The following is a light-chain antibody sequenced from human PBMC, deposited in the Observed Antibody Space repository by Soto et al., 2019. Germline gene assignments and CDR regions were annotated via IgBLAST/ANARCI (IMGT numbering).Light chain of an antibody. CDR3: QQYNDYPWT. CDR1: QSISSW. V-gene: IGKV1-5*03. Sequence: DIQMTQSPSTLSASVGERVIITCRASQSISSWLAWYQQKPGKAPTLLIYKASSLESGVPSRFSGSGSGTEFTLTISSLQPEDFATYYCQQYNDYPWTFGQGTKVEIK. J-gene: IGKJ1*01. CDR2: KAS.